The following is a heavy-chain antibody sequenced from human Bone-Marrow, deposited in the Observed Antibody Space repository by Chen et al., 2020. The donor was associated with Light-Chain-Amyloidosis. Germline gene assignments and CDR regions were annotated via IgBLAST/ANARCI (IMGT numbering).Heavy chain of an antibody. CDR2: TYYRSKWYR. D-gene: IGHD3-3*01. V-gene: IGHV6-1*01. Sequence: QVQLQQSGPGLVKPSQTLSLTCAISGDSVFGVAPGWNWVRQSPSRGLEWLGRTYYRSKWYRDYATSVKSRITIRPDTSKNQFSLQLKSMTPEDTALYYCGRTHDDFWSGAFDIWGQGTVVTVSS. CDR1: GDSVFGVAPG. J-gene: IGHJ3*02. CDR3: GRTHDDFWSGAFDI.